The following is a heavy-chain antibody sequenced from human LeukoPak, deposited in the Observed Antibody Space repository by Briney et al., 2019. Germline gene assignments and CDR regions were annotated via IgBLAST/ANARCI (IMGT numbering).Heavy chain of an antibody. CDR1: GGSISSSNW. J-gene: IGHJ3*02. CDR3: ARDPYSSSWYAFDI. D-gene: IGHD6-13*01. V-gene: IGHV4-4*02. Sequence: SGTLSLTCAVSGGSISSSNWWSWVRQHPGKGLEWIGYIYYSGSTYYNPSLKSRVTISVDTSKNQFSLKLSSVTAADTAVYYCARDPYSSSWYAFDIWGQGTMVTVSS. CDR2: IYYSGST.